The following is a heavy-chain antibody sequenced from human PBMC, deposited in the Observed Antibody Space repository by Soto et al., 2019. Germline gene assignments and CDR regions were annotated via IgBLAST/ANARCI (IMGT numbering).Heavy chain of an antibody. D-gene: IGHD4-17*01. V-gene: IGHV3-7*03. CDR3: AVYGYGVSAAAY. Sequence: GSLRLSCAGSGLTFRNDWLNWVRQAPGKGLEWVANINQDGSERYYVDSVRGRFTISRDNVENSLYLQLNSLRPEDTAVYYCAVYGYGVSAAAYWGQGTLVTVSS. CDR1: GLTFRNDW. J-gene: IGHJ4*02. CDR2: INQDGSER.